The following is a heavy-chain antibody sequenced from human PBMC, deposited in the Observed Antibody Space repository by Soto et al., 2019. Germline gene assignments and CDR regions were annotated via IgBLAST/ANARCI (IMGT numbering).Heavy chain of an antibody. Sequence: ASVKVSCKASGYTFTSYDINWVRQATGQGLEWMGWMNPNSGNTGYAQKFQGRVTMTRNTSISTAYMELSSLRSEDTAVYYCARESIVPAASDYWGQGTLVTVSS. CDR2: MNPNSGNT. J-gene: IGHJ4*02. D-gene: IGHD2-2*01. V-gene: IGHV1-8*01. CDR3: ARESIVPAASDY. CDR1: GYTFTSYD.